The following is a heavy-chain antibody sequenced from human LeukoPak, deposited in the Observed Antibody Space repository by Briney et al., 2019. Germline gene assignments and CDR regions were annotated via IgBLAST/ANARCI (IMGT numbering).Heavy chain of an antibody. CDR3: AGSSWYSWYFDY. J-gene: IGHJ4*02. D-gene: IGHD6-13*01. CDR1: GGSISSSSYY. CDR2: INHSGST. V-gene: IGHV4-39*07. Sequence: PSETLSLTCTVSGGSISSSSYYWGWIRQPPGKGLEWIGEINHSGSTNYNPSLKSRVTISVDTSKNQFSLKLSSVTAADTAVYYCAGSSWYSWYFDYWGQGTLVTVSS.